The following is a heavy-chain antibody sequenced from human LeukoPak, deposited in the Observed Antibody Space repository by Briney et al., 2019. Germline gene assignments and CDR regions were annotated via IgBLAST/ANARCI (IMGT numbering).Heavy chain of an antibody. D-gene: IGHD3-22*01. V-gene: IGHV4-4*07. CDR1: GGSISSYY. Sequence: NPSETLSLTCTVSGGSISSYYWSWIRQPAGKGLEWIGRIYTSGSTNYNPSLKSRVTMSVDTSKNQFSLKLSSVTAADTAVYYCARPYYDSSGYYLDAFDIWGQGTMVTVSS. CDR3: ARPYYDSSGYYLDAFDI. J-gene: IGHJ3*02. CDR2: IYTSGST.